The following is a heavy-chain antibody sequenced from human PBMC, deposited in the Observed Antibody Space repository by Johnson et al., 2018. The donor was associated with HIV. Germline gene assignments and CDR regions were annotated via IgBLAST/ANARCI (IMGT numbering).Heavy chain of an antibody. CDR2: IKYDGSGK. V-gene: IGHV3-7*03. J-gene: IGHJ3*02. D-gene: IGHD1-26*01. CDR1: GFIFSGYW. Sequence: VQLVESGGGVVQPGRSLSLSCAASGFIFSGYWMNWVRQAPGKGLEWVAGIKYDGSGKFCVDSVKGRFTISRDNSKNTLYLQMNSLRAEDTALYYCASEAKHHVGANRVSSFDIWGQGTMVTVSA. CDR3: ASEAKHHVGANRVSSFDI.